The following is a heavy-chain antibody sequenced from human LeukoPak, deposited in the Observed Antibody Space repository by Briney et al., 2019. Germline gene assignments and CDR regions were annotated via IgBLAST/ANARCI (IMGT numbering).Heavy chain of an antibody. Sequence: GGSLRLSCAASGFSFSSYAMTWVRQAPGKGLEWVSAISGGEGKTYYADSVKGRFTISRDNAKNSLYLQMNSLRAEDTAVYYCARSPNFLRFLEWYFDYWGQGTLVTVSS. J-gene: IGHJ4*02. CDR1: GFSFSSYA. CDR2: ISGGEGKT. CDR3: ARSPNFLRFLEWYFDY. D-gene: IGHD3-3*01. V-gene: IGHV3-23*01.